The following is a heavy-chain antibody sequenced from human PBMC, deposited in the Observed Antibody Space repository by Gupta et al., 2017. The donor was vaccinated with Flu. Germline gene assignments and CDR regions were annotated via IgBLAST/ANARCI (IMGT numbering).Heavy chain of an antibody. V-gene: IGHV1-46*03. CDR3: SRGGSNWNDLLD. CDR2: INLRVGST. D-gene: IGHD1-1*01. J-gene: IGHJ4*02. Sequence: VRQAPGQGLEWMGIINLRVGSTRYPQTFQGRLTMTRDTSTSTIYMEMSSLRSDDTAVYYCSRGGSNWNDLLDWGKGTLVTVSA.